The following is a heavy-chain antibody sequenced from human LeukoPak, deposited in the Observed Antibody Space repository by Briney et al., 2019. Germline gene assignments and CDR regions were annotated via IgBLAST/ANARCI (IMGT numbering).Heavy chain of an antibody. D-gene: IGHD5-24*01. CDR1: DGSISLYY. J-gene: IGHJ4*02. CDR2: IYYSGST. CDR3: ARGEMATTDY. V-gene: IGHV4-59*08. Sequence: PSETLSLTCTVSDGSISLYYWSWIRQPPGKGLEWIGYIYYSGSTNYNPSLKRRVTISLETSKKQFSLKLNSVTAADTAVYYCARGEMATTDYWGQGTLVTVSS.